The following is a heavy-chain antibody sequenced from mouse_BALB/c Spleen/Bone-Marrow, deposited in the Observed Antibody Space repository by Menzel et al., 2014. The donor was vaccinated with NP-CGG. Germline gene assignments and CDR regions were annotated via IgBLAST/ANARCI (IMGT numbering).Heavy chain of an antibody. Sequence: QVQLQQPGAELMKPGASVKISCKATGYTFSSYWIEWVKQRPGHGLEWIGEILPGSGSTNYNEKFKGKATFTADTSSNTAYMQLSSLTSEDSAVYYCGNYYAMGYWGQGTSVTVSS. CDR2: ILPGSGST. J-gene: IGHJ4*01. V-gene: IGHV1-9*01. CDR1: GYTFSSYW. CDR3: GNYYAMGY.